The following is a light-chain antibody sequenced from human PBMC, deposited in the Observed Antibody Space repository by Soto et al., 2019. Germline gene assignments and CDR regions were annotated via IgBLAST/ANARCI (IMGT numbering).Light chain of an antibody. CDR2: DAS. CDR1: QSVSSY. Sequence: EIVLTQSPATLSLSPGERATLSCRASQSVSSYLAWYQQKPGQAPRLLIYDASNRATGIPARFSGSGSGTDFTLTISSLEPEDFAVYYCPQRSNWPKTFGRGTKV. CDR3: PQRSNWPKT. V-gene: IGKV3-11*01. J-gene: IGKJ1*01.